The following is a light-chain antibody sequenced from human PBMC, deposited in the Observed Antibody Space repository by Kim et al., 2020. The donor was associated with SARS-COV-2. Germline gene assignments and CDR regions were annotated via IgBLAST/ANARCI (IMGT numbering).Light chain of an antibody. Sequence: GKTVTISWTRSSCSIASGYVQWFQQRPGSPPLTVIYGDRRRPSGVPARFSGSIDFPSNSASLTISGLQTEDESDYYCHSYDSTHWVFGGGTQLTVL. CDR3: HSYDSTHWV. CDR2: GDR. J-gene: IGLJ3*02. V-gene: IGLV6-57*01. CDR1: SCSIASGY.